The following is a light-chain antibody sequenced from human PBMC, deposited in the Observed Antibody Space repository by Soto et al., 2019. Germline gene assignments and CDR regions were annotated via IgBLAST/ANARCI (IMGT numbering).Light chain of an antibody. CDR3: QQYGSSLGVT. V-gene: IGKV3-20*01. CDR1: QSVSSSN. Sequence: DIVFCQSPGTLSLSQGERATLSCRAIQSVSSSNLAWYQQKPAQAPRLLIYAASRRAPGIPDRFTGSGSGTDFTLTISRLEPEDFAVYYCQQYGSSLGVTFGGGTKVDIK. J-gene: IGKJ4*01. CDR2: AAS.